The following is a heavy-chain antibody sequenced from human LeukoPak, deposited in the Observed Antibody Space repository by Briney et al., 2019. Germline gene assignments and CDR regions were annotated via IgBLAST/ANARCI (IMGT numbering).Heavy chain of an antibody. CDR3: VKDRTAAAGTSWTFDY. V-gene: IGHV3-30*02. D-gene: IGHD6-13*01. CDR1: GFTFSSYG. Sequence: GGSLRLSCAASGFTFSSYGMHWVRQAPGKGLEWVALIWNRGGNKNLADSVKGRFTISRDNSKNTLYLQMNSLRAEDTAVYYCVKDRTAAAGTSWTFDYWGQGTLVTVSS. J-gene: IGHJ4*02. CDR2: IWNRGGNK.